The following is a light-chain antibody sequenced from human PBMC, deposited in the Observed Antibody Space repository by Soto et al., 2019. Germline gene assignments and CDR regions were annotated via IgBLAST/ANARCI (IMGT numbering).Light chain of an antibody. Sequence: EIVLTQSPATLSLSPGERATLSCWASQSVSSYLAWYQQKPGQAPRLLIYDASNRATGIPARFSGSGSGTDFTLTISCLEPEDFAVYYCQQRSNWPPTWTFGQGTNVEIK. CDR1: QSVSSY. J-gene: IGKJ1*01. CDR2: DAS. CDR3: QQRSNWPPTWT. V-gene: IGKV3-11*01.